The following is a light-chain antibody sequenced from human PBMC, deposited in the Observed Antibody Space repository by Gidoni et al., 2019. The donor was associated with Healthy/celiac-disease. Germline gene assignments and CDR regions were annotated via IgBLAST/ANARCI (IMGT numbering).Light chain of an antibody. CDR2: DAY. Sequence: DIQMTKSPSTLSASVGDRVTINCRSSQSIRRWLAWYQQKPGKAPKLLIYDAYSLESGVPSSFSGSGSVNEFTLTISSLQPDDFSTYYCQQYNSYAPTFGQGTKLEIK. V-gene: IGKV1-5*01. CDR1: QSIRRW. J-gene: IGKJ2*01. CDR3: QQYNSYAPT.